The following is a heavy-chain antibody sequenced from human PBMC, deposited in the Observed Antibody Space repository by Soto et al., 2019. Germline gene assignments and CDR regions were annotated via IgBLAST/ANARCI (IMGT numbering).Heavy chain of an antibody. V-gene: IGHV1-18*01. D-gene: IGHD6-19*01. Sequence: GASVKVSCKASGYTFTSYGISWVRQAPGQGLEWMGWISAYNGNTNYAQKLQGRVTMTTDTSTSTAYMELRSLRSDDTAVYYCARVFWSAPTQWLVPGYFDYWGQGTLVTVSS. CDR3: ARVFWSAPTQWLVPGYFDY. CDR1: GYTFTSYG. J-gene: IGHJ4*02. CDR2: ISAYNGNT.